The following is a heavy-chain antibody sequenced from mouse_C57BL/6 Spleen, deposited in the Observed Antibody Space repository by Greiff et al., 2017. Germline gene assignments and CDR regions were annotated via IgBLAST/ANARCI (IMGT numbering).Heavy chain of an antibody. CDR1: GFNIKDYY. J-gene: IGHJ4*01. D-gene: IGHD1-1*01. CDR3: TTDYGSSSGYAMDY. Sequence: EVKLVESGAELVRPGASVKLSCTASGFNIKDYYMHWVKQRPEQGLEWIGRIDPEDGDTEYAPKFQGKATMTADTSSNTAYLQLSSLTSEDTAVYYCTTDYGSSSGYAMDYWGQGTSVTVSS. CDR2: IDPEDGDT. V-gene: IGHV14-1*01.